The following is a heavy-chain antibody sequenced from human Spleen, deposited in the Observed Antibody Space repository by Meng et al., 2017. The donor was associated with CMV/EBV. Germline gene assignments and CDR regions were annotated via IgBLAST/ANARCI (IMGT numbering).Heavy chain of an antibody. Sequence: GESLKISCAASGFTFDDYGMHWVRQAPGKGLEWVSFIRCDGSNKYCADSVKGRFNISRDNSKNTLYLQMNSLRAEDTAVYYCAKDPRTRLGYFQHWGQGTLVTVSS. V-gene: IGHV3-30*02. D-gene: IGHD1-1*01. CDR2: IRCDGSNK. J-gene: IGHJ1*01. CDR3: AKDPRTRLGYFQH. CDR1: GFTFDDYG.